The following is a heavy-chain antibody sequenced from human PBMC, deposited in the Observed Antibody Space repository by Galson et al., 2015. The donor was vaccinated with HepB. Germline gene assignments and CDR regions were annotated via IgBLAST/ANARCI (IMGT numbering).Heavy chain of an antibody. CDR2: ISGSGGSR. Sequence: SLRLSCAASGFTFSIYAMNWVRQVPGKGLEWVSGISGSGGSRNYADSVKGRFSISRDNSKTTVYLQMIRLRVEDTAVYYCAKGEDMWASPFDYWGQGNLVTVSS. V-gene: IGHV3-23*01. CDR1: GFTFSIYA. J-gene: IGHJ4*02. D-gene: IGHD2-15*01. CDR3: AKGEDMWASPFDY.